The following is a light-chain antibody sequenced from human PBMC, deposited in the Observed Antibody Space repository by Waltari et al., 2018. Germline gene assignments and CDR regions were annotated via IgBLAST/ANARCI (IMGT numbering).Light chain of an antibody. CDR3: QQRSNWPTWT. CDR1: LSVSSY. J-gene: IGKJ1*01. Sequence: EMVLRQSLATLSWSPGERATFSCKASLSVSSYLAWYQQNPGQAPRLLISAASHRATGIPARFSGSGSGTDFTLTISSLEPEDFAVYYCQQRSNWPTWTFGQGTKVEIK. CDR2: AAS. V-gene: IGKV3-11*01.